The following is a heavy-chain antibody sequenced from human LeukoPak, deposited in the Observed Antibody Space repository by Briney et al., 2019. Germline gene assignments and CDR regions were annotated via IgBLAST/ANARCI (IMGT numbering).Heavy chain of an antibody. CDR2: IYYSGST. D-gene: IGHD3-22*01. CDR3: ARGDYDSSETAFDI. J-gene: IGHJ3*02. V-gene: IGHV4-59*01. CDR1: GGSISSYY. Sequence: PSETLSLTCTVSGGSISSYYWSWIRQPPGKGLEWIGYIYYSGSTNYNPSLKSRVTISVDTSKNQFSLKLSSVTAADTAVYYCARGDYDSSETAFDIWGQGTMVTVSS.